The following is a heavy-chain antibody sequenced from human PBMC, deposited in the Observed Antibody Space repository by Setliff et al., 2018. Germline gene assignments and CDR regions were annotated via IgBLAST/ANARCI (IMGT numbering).Heavy chain of an antibody. Sequence: KSSETLSLTCNVSGASVSSHYWDWIRQPPGKGREWIGFISYSGITTYNVSLKSRLTISVDTSKNQFSLKLRSVTAADTAVYYCARTGTYRYFDYWGQGALVTVSS. CDR1: GASVSSHY. J-gene: IGHJ4*02. D-gene: IGHD1-1*01. CDR2: ISYSGIT. CDR3: ARTGTYRYFDY. V-gene: IGHV4-59*08.